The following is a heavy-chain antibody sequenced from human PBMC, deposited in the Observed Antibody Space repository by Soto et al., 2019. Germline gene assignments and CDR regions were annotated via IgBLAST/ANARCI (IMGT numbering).Heavy chain of an antibody. D-gene: IGHD3-10*01. Sequence: XETLSLTCTVSGCSVSSGSYYWSWIRQPPGKGLEWIGYIYYSGSTNYNPSLKSRVTISVDTSKNQFSLKLSSVTAADTAVYYCARTRYYYGSEEKPAWGQGTLATVSS. J-gene: IGHJ4*02. CDR1: GCSVSSGSYY. V-gene: IGHV4-61*01. CDR2: IYYSGST. CDR3: ARTRYYYGSEEKPA.